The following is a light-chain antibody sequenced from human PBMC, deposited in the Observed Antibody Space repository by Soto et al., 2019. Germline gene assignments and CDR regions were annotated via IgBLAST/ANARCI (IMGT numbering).Light chain of an antibody. V-gene: IGLV2-14*03. CDR3: SSYTRDKTVL. CDR1: STDVGGYNN. J-gene: IGLJ2*01. CDR2: DVT. Sequence: QSALTQPASVSGSPGQSITISCTGSSTDVGGYNNVSWHQQHPGKAPKLMIFDVTKRPSGVSNRFSGSKSGDTASLTISGLQAEDEADYYCSSYTRDKTVLFGGGTNVTVL.